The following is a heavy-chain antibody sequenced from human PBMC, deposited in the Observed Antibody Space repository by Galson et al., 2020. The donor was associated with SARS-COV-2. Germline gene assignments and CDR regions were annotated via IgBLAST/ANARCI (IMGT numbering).Heavy chain of an antibody. D-gene: IGHD3-22*01. V-gene: IGHV3-74*01. CDR2: INNDGSST. Sequence: GGSLRLSCAASGFTFSSYWMHWVRQAPGKGLVWVSRINNDGSSTTYADTVKGRFTISRDNAKNTLYLQMSSLRVEDTAVYYCARGYSSGYRIDYWGQGTLVTVSS. CDR1: GFTFSSYW. J-gene: IGHJ4*02. CDR3: ARGYSSGYRIDY.